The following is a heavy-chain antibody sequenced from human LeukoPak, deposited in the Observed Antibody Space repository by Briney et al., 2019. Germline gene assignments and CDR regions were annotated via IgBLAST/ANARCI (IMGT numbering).Heavy chain of an antibody. Sequence: SETLSLTCAVYGGSFSGYYWSWIRQPPGKGLEWIGEINHSGSTNYNPSLKSRATISVDTSKNQFSLKLSSVTAADTAVYYCARVIVVVPAAMPPSFYYYYYGMDVWGQGTTVTVSS. D-gene: IGHD2-2*01. J-gene: IGHJ6*02. CDR2: INHSGST. V-gene: IGHV4-34*01. CDR1: GGSFSGYY. CDR3: ARVIVVVPAAMPPSFYYYYYGMDV.